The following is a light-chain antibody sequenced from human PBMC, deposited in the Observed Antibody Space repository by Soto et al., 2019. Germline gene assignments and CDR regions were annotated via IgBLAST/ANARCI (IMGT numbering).Light chain of an antibody. V-gene: IGKV1-33*01. J-gene: IGKJ2*01. CDR1: QSVRSTF. CDR2: DSF. Sequence: PQSPDTLSLSPGDRATLSCRASQSVRSTFLAWYQQKPGKAPNLLIYDSFNLETGVPSRFSGSGSGTDFTLTISSLQPEDIGTFYCQQYQNLPYTFGQGTKLEIK. CDR3: QQYQNLPYT.